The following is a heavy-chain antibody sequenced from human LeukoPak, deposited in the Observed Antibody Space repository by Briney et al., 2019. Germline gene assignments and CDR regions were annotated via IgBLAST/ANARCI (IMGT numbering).Heavy chain of an antibody. CDR3: ARDLKQLAHPNYYYYGMDV. Sequence: SQTLSLACAISGDSVSSNSAAWNWIRQSPSRGLEWLGRTYYRSKWYNDYAVSVKSRITINPDTSKNQFSLQLNSVTPEDTAVYYCARDLKQLAHPNYYYYGMDVWGQGTTVTVSS. CDR1: GDSVSSNSAA. D-gene: IGHD6-13*01. V-gene: IGHV6-1*01. J-gene: IGHJ6*02. CDR2: TYYRSKWYN.